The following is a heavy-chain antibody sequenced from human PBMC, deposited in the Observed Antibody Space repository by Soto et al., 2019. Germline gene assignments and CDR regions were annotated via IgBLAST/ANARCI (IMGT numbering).Heavy chain of an antibody. CDR3: AKSLGYASYYGMDV. CDR2: ISGSGGST. CDR1: GFTFSSYA. D-gene: IGHD2-8*01. J-gene: IGHJ6*02. Sequence: EVQLLESGGGLVQPGGSLRLSCAASGFTFSSYAMSWVRQAPGKGLEWVLAISGSGGSTYYADSVKGRFTISRDNSKNTRYLQMNSLGAEDTAVYYCAKSLGYASYYGMDVWGQGTTVTVSS. V-gene: IGHV3-23*01.